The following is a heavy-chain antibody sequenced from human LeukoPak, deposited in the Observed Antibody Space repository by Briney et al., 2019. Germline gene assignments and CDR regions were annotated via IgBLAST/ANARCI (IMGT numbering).Heavy chain of an antibody. CDR3: ARTYYDILTAYNPYFDY. CDR2: ISSSSSYI. CDR1: GFTFSSYS. V-gene: IGHV3-21*01. Sequence: GGSLRLSCAASGFTFSSYSMNWVRQAPGEGLEWVSSISSSSSYIYYADSVKGRFTISRDNAKNSLYLQMNSLRAEDTAVYYCARTYYDILTAYNPYFDYWGQGTLVTVSS. J-gene: IGHJ4*02. D-gene: IGHD3-9*01.